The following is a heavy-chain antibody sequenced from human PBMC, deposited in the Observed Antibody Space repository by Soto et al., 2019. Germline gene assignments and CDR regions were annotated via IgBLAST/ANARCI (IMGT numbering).Heavy chain of an antibody. CDR2: IYSGGST. Sequence: GSQRLACAASGFTVSSNYMRWVRQAPGKGLEWVSVIYSGGSTYYADSVKGRFTISRDNSKNTLYLQMNSLRAEDTAVYYCARDLPEYYYDSSGYYPFWGQGP. D-gene: IGHD3-22*01. CDR3: ARDLPEYYYDSSGYYPF. V-gene: IGHV3-66*01. J-gene: IGHJ4*02. CDR1: GFTVSSNY.